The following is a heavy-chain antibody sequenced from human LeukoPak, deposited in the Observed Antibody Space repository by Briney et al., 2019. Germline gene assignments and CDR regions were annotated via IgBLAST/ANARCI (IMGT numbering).Heavy chain of an antibody. J-gene: IGHJ4*02. CDR1: GYIFTTYN. CDR2: INPSSGGT. CDR3: ARETGGSFEYFDY. D-gene: IGHD7-27*01. V-gene: IGHV1-2*06. Sequence: ASVKVSCKPSGYIFTTYNLHWVRQAPGQGLEWMGRINPSSGGTNYAQKFQGRVTMTRDTSITTAYMGLSSLRSDDTAVYYCARETGGSFEYFDYWGQGTLVTVSS.